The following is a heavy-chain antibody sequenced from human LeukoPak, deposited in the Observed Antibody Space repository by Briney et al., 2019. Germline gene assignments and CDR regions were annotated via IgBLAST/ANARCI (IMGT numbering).Heavy chain of an antibody. D-gene: IGHD3-16*01. Sequence: SETLSLTCAVYGGSFSAYYWSWIRQPPGKGLEWIGSIYDSGSTYYNPSLKSRVTISVDTSKNQFSLKLNSVTAADTAVYYCARHYGPWGQGTLVTVSS. CDR1: GGSFSAYY. V-gene: IGHV4-34*01. J-gene: IGHJ5*02. CDR3: ARHYGP. CDR2: IYDSGST.